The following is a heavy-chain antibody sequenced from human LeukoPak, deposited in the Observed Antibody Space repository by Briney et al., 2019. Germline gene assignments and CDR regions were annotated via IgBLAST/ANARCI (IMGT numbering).Heavy chain of an antibody. J-gene: IGHJ4*02. CDR3: TRVSGSYPSFDFDY. D-gene: IGHD1-26*01. Sequence: GGPLRLSCTASGFTFGDYAMSWFRQAPGKGLEWVGFIRSKAYGGTTEYAASVKGRFTISRDDSKSIAYLQMNSLKTEDTAVYYCTRVSGSYPSFDFDYWGQGTLVTVSS. CDR1: GFTFGDYA. V-gene: IGHV3-49*03. CDR2: IRSKAYGGTT.